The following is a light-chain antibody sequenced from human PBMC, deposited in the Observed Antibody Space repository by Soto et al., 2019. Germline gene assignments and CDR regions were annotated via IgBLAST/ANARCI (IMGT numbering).Light chain of an antibody. J-gene: IGLJ1*01. CDR2: GNS. CDR3: QSYDSSLSGYV. Sequence: QPVLTQPPSVSGAPGQRVTISCTGSSSNIGAGYDVHWYQHLPGTAPKLLISGNSNRPSGVPDRFSGSKSGTSASLAITGLQAEDEADYYCQSYDSSLSGYVFGTGTQLTVL. CDR1: SSNIGAGYD. V-gene: IGLV1-40*01.